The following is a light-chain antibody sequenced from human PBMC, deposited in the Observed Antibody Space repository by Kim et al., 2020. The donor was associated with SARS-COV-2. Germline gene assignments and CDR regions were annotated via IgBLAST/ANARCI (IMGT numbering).Light chain of an antibody. CDR3: AAWDDSLSGRV. J-gene: IGLJ3*02. CDR2: RNN. V-gene: IGLV1-47*01. CDR1: SSNIERNY. Sequence: QSVLIQPPSASGTPVQRVTISCSGSSSNIERNYVYWYQQVPGTAPKVLIYRNNERPSGVPGRFTAAKSGTSASLAISGLRSEDEADYYCAAWDDSLSGRVFGGGTKLTVL.